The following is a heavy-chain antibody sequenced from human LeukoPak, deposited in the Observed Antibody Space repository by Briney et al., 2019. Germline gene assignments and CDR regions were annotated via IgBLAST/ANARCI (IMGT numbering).Heavy chain of an antibody. CDR3: ARDGGIIRFGGQDV. Sequence: GGSLRLSCAASGFTFSSYWMSWVRQAPGKGLEWVANMNRDGSEKNYVDSIKGRFTISRDNAANSLYLQMNSLRVEDTAVYYCARDGGIIRFGGQDVWGQGTTVIVS. D-gene: IGHD3-16*01. V-gene: IGHV3-7*01. CDR2: MNRDGSEK. CDR1: GFTFSSYW. J-gene: IGHJ6*02.